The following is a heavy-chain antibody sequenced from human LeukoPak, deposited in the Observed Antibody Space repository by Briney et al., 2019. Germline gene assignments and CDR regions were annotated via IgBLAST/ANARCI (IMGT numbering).Heavy chain of an antibody. CDR1: GGSISSYY. J-gene: IGHJ4*02. D-gene: IGHD3-3*01. Sequence: SETLSLTCTVSGGSISSYYWSWIRQTAGKGLEWTGRIYTSGSTNYNPSLKSRVTMSVDTSKNQFSLKLSSVTAADTAVYYCARAGDIIPDYFDYWGQGTLVTVSS. CDR3: ARAGDIIPDYFDY. CDR2: IYTSGST. V-gene: IGHV4-4*07.